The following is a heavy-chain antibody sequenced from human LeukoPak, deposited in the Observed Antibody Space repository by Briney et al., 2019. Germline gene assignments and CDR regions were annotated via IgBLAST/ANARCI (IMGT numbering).Heavy chain of an antibody. CDR1: GFTFNNYA. D-gene: IGHD4-11*01. Sequence: PGGSLRLSCAASGFTFNNYAMHWVRQAPGQGLEYVSAISSNGGSTYYANSVKGRFTISRDNSKNTLYLQMGSLRAEDLAVYYCAREGPYSNYDYWGQGTLVTVSS. J-gene: IGHJ4*02. CDR3: AREGPYSNYDY. CDR2: ISSNGGST. V-gene: IGHV3-64*01.